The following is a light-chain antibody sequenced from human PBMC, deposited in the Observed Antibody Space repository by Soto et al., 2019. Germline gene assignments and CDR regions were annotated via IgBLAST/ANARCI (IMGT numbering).Light chain of an antibody. V-gene: IGKV3-11*01. CDR1: RSVRSY. Sequence: EIQLTQSPSTLSSSIGDRVTITCRASRSVRSYLAWYQQKPGQAPRLLIYDASNRAAGIPARFSGSGSETDFTLTISNLEPEDFAVYYCQQRYAWPPITFGQGTRLEIK. CDR3: QQRYAWPPIT. CDR2: DAS. J-gene: IGKJ5*01.